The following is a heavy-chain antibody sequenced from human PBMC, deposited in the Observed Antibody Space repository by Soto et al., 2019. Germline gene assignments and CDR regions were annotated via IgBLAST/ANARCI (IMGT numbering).Heavy chain of an antibody. CDR3: ARDGGYSYGALLNYYYYGMDV. Sequence: KPSETLSLTCNVSGSISTYYLMWIRQPPGKGLEWIGYIYYSGSTNYNPSLKSRVTISVDTSKNQFSLKLSSVTAADTAVYYCARDGGYSYGALLNYYYYGMDVWGQGTTVTVSS. CDR1: GSISTYY. J-gene: IGHJ6*02. CDR2: IYYSGST. V-gene: IGHV4-59*01. D-gene: IGHD5-18*01.